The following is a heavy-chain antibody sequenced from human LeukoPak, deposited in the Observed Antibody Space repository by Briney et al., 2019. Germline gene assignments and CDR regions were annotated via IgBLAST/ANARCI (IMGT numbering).Heavy chain of an antibody. CDR3: AIVLLYSSSWSIPLNYYYYYMDV. J-gene: IGHJ6*03. CDR1: GGTFSSYA. D-gene: IGHD6-13*01. V-gene: IGHV1-69*06. Sequence: SVKVSCKASGGTFSSYAISWVRQAPGQGLEWMGGIIPIFGTANYAQKFQGRVTITADKSTSTAYMELSSLRSEDTAVYYCAIVLLYSSSWSIPLNYYYYYMDVWGKGTTVTVSS. CDR2: IIPIFGTA.